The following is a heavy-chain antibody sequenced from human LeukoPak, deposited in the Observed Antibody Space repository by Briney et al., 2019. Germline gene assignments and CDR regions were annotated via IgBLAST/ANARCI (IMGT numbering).Heavy chain of an antibody. Sequence: SQTLSLTCAISGDSVSSNSAAWNWIRQSPSRGLEWLGRTYYRSKYYYDYAVSVKSRITINPDTSKNQFSLQLNSVTPEDTAVCYCARGQWDYGDYFRFDFWGQGTLVTVSS. V-gene: IGHV6-1*01. CDR1: GDSVSSNSAA. CDR3: ARGQWDYGDYFRFDF. D-gene: IGHD4-17*01. CDR2: TYYRSKYYY. J-gene: IGHJ4*02.